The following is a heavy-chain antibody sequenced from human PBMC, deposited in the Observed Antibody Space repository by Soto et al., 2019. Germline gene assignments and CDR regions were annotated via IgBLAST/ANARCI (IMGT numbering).Heavy chain of an antibody. CDR1: GFTFSNAW. CDR2: IKSKTDGGTT. CDR3: TRDLGSYDSSGYYPLYFDY. Sequence: GGSLRLSCAASGFTFSNAWMNWVRQAPGKGLEWVGRIKSKTDGGTTDYAAPVKGRFTISRDDSKSIAYLQMNSLKTEDTAVYYCTRDLGSYDSSGYYPLYFDYWGQGTLVTVSS. V-gene: IGHV3-15*07. D-gene: IGHD3-22*01. J-gene: IGHJ4*02.